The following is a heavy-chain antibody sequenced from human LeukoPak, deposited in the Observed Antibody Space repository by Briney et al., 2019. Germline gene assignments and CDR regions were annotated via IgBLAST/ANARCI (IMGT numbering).Heavy chain of an antibody. CDR1: GFTFDGYA. CDR3: AKEEEAVAAAGHHYYYYMDV. J-gene: IGHJ6*03. D-gene: IGHD6-13*01. CDR2: ISWDGGST. V-gene: IGHV3-43D*03. Sequence: QPGGSLRLSCAASGFTFDGYAMHWVRQAPGKGLEWVSLISWDGGSTYYADSVKGRFTISRDNSKNSLYLQMNSLRAEDTALYYCAKEEEAVAAAGHHYYYYMDVWGKGTTVTVSS.